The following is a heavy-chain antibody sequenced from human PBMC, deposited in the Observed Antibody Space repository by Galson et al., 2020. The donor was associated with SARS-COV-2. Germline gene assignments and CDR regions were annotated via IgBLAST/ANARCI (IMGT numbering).Heavy chain of an antibody. CDR2: IYHSGST. CDR1: GYSISSGYY. CDR3: ARLGTCGGDCYSREYFQH. D-gene: IGHD2-21*02. J-gene: IGHJ1*01. V-gene: IGHV4-38-2*01. Sequence: SETLSLTCAVSGYSISSGYYWGWIRQPPGKGLEWIGSIYHSGSTYYNPSLKSRVTISVDTSKNQFSLKLSSVTAADTAVYYCARLGTCGGDCYSREYFQHWGQGTLVTVSS.